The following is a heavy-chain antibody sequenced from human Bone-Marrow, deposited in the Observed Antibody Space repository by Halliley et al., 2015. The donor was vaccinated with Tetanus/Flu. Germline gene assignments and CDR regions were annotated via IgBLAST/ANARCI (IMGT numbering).Heavy chain of an antibody. J-gene: IGHJ5*02. V-gene: IGHV3-66*01. CDR3: ARDNAAAGTGNWFDP. D-gene: IGHD1-1*01. CDR2: LYAGGRK. Sequence: WVSVLYAGGRKKYSDSVKGRFTVSRDNSKDTFYLQMNSLRAEDSAVYYCARDNAAAGTGNWFDPWGQGTLVTVSS.